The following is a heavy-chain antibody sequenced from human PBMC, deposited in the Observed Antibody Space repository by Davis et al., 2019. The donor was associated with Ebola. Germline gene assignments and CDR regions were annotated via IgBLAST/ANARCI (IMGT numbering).Heavy chain of an antibody. CDR2: ISSSSSYI. CDR3: TRVIDGDYDGN. J-gene: IGHJ4*02. D-gene: IGHD4-23*01. V-gene: IGHV3-21*01. CDR1: GFTFSSYS. Sequence: GGSLRLSCAASGFTFSSYSMNWVRQAPGKGLEWVSSISSSSSYIYYADSVKGRFTISRDNAKNTLYLQMNSLRVEDTAVYYCTRVIDGDYDGNWGQGTLVTVSS.